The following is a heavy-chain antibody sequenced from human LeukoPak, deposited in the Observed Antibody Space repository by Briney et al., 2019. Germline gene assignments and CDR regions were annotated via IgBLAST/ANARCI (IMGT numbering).Heavy chain of an antibody. CDR3: AELGITMIGSV. D-gene: IGHD3-10*02. V-gene: IGHV3-7*01. J-gene: IGHJ6*04. Sequence: GGSLRLSCAASGFTFSSYWMSWVRQAPGKGLEWVANIKQGGSEKYYVDSVKGRFTISRDNAKNSLYLQMNSLRAEDTAVYYCAELGITMIGSVWGKGTTVTISS. CDR1: GFTFSSYW. CDR2: IKQGGSEK.